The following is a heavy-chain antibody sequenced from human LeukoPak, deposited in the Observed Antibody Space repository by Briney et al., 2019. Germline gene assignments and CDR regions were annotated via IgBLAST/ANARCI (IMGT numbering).Heavy chain of an antibody. CDR3: AKESVVDDYVWGSYRYPGNAFDI. CDR2: ISDTGSTI. D-gene: IGHD3-16*02. Sequence: GGSLRLSCAASGFTFSSYELNWVRQAPGKGLEWVSYISDTGSTIYYADSVEGRFTISRDNAKNSLYLQMNSLRAEDTAVYYCAKESVVDDYVWGSYRYPGNAFDIWGQGTMVTVSS. V-gene: IGHV3-48*03. J-gene: IGHJ3*02. CDR1: GFTFSSYE.